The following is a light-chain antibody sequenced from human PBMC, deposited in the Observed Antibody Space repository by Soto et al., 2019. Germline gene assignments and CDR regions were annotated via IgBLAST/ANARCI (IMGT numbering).Light chain of an antibody. CDR1: SSDVGGYRY. CDR2: EVS. Sequence: QSALTQPASVSGSPGQSITVSCTGTSSDVGGYRYVSWYQQHPGKAPKLLIYEVSNRPSGVSHRFSGSKSGNTASLTISGLQAEDEADYYCSSYSSNAPWVFGGGTKLTVL. CDR3: SSYSSNAPWV. V-gene: IGLV2-14*01. J-gene: IGLJ3*02.